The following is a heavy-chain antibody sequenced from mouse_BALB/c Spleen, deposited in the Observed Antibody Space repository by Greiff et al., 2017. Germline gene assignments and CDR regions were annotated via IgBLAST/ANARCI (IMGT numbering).Heavy chain of an antibody. V-gene: IGHV3-2*02. CDR1: GYSITSDYA. CDR3: ARLITTGGFAY. J-gene: IGHJ3*01. D-gene: IGHD2-4*01. Sequence: EVKLMESGPGLVKPSQSLSLTCTVTGYSITSDYAWNWIRQFPGNKLEWMGYISYSGSTSYNPSLKSRISITRDTSKNQFFLQLNSVTTEDTATYYCARLITTGGFAYWGQGTLVTVSA. CDR2: ISYSGST.